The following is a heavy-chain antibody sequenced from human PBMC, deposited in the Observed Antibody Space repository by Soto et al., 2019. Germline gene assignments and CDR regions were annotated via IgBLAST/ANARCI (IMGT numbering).Heavy chain of an antibody. CDR3: TRDPYGGSRYYFDS. V-gene: IGHV3-30*03. D-gene: IGHD1-26*01. CDR1: GFTFSSYG. CDR2: ISYDGSNK. Sequence: GGSLRLSCAASGFTFSSYGMHWVRQAPGKGLEWVAVISYDGSNKYYADSVKGRFAISKDNSQNTLYLQMNNLRPEDTAVYYCTRDPYGGSRYYFDSWGQGTLVTVSS. J-gene: IGHJ4*02.